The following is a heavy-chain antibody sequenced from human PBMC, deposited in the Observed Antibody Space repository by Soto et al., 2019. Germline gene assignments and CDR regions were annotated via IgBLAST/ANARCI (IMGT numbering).Heavy chain of an antibody. D-gene: IGHD1-20*01. CDR1: GGSISSGDYY. Sequence: SETLSLTCTVSGGSISSGDYYWSWIRQPPGKGLEWIGYIYYSGSTYYNPSLKSRVTISVDTSKNQFSLKLSSVTAADTAVYYWARDGCDLTGTTVTSDAFDIWGQGTMVTVSS. V-gene: IGHV4-30-4*01. J-gene: IGHJ3*02. CDR3: ARDGCDLTGTTVTSDAFDI. CDR2: IYYSGST.